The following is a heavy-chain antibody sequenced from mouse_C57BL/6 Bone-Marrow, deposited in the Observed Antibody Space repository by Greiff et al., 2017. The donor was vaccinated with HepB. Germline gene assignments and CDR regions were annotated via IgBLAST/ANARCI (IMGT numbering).Heavy chain of an antibody. D-gene: IGHD2-10*02. CDR3: ARKGYGWFAY. Sequence: VKVEESGPGLVQPSQSLSITCTVSGFSLTSYGVHWVRQSPGKGLEWLGVIWSGGSTDYNAAFISRLSISKDNSKSQVFFKMNSLQADETAIYYCARKGYGWFAYWGQGTLVTVSA. CDR2: IWSGGST. J-gene: IGHJ3*01. V-gene: IGHV2-2*01. CDR1: GFSLTSYG.